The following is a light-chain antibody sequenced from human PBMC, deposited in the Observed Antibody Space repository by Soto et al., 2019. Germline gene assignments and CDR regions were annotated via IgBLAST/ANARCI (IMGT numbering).Light chain of an antibody. CDR3: QQYGSSPWT. CDR2: GAS. Sequence: TVLTQSPGTLSLSPGERAMLSCRASQSVTSNYLAWYQQKPGQAPRLLIYGASRRATGISDRFSGSESGTDFTLTISRLEPEDSAVYYCQQYGSSPWTFGQGTKVDI. J-gene: IGKJ1*01. CDR1: QSVTSNY. V-gene: IGKV3-20*01.